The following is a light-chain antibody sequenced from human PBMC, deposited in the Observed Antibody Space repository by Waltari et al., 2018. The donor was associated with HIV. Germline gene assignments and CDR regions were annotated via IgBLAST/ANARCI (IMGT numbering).Light chain of an antibody. CDR1: QRIDSD. J-gene: IGKJ2*01. Sequence: MVMTQSPASLSVSLGASVTLACRASQRIDSDLAWYQYKPGQAPRLLIFGASTRAPGVSGRFSGSGSGTDFTLTINNLESEDCAVYYCQQFNVWPQTFGQGTRLEV. V-gene: IGKV3-15*01. CDR3: QQFNVWPQT. CDR2: GAS.